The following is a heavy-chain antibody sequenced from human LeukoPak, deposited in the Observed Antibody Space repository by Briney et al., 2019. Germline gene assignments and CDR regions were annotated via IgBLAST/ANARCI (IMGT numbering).Heavy chain of an antibody. D-gene: IGHD2-2*01. V-gene: IGHV3-21*05. CDR1: GFSFSGYS. J-gene: IGHJ4*02. CDR3: AKGVVPAATPRSDFDY. CDR2: ISAGSDYI. Sequence: GGSLRLSCAASGFSFSGYSMTWVRQAPGKGLEWISYISAGSDYIYYADSVKGRFTISRDNSKNTLYLQMNSLRAEDTAVYYCAKGVVPAATPRSDFDYWGQGTLVTVSS.